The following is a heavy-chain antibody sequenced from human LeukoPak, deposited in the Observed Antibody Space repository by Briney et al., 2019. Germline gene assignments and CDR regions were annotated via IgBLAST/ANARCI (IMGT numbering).Heavy chain of an antibody. V-gene: IGHV5-51*01. D-gene: IGHD3-16*01. CDR3: ARRSQPNYVLRSVPSDGFDI. Sequence: GESLEIPCKGSGCSFNTYWIGWVRQMSGKGLEWMGIIYPGDSDTRYSPSFQGQVTISADKSISTVYLQWSSLKASDTAMYYCARRSQPNYVLRSVPSDGFDIWGQGTMVTVSS. CDR1: GCSFNTYW. CDR2: IYPGDSDT. J-gene: IGHJ3*02.